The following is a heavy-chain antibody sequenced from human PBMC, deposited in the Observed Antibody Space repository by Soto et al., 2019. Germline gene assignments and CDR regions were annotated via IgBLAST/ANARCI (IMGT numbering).Heavy chain of an antibody. J-gene: IGHJ6*02. D-gene: IGHD2-2*01. CDR1: GFTFSSYG. Sequence: QVQLVESGGGVVQPGRSLRLSCAASGFTFSSYGMHWVRQAPGKGLEWVAVIWYDGSNKYYADSVKGRFTISRDNYKNTLYLQMNSLRAEDTAVYYCARDGERNIVVVPAATPFGMDVWGQGTTVTVSS. CDR2: IWYDGSNK. CDR3: ARDGERNIVVVPAATPFGMDV. V-gene: IGHV3-33*01.